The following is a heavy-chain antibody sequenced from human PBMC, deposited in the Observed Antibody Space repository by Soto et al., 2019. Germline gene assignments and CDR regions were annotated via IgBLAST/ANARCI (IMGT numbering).Heavy chain of an antibody. V-gene: IGHV3-48*03. CDR2: ISSTGRSI. J-gene: IGHJ4*02. CDR1: GFNFSSFE. D-gene: IGHD3-22*01. Sequence: CAASGFNFSSFEMNWVRQAPGKGLEWVSHISSTGRSIYFADSVKGRFTIYRDNAKNSLSLQMNSLRVEDSAVYYCARGRYYYDASGYDYWGPGTLVTVSS. CDR3: ARGRYYYDASGYDY.